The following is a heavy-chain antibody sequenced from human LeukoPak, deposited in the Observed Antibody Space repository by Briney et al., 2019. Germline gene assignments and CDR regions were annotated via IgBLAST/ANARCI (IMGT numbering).Heavy chain of an antibody. D-gene: IGHD3-10*01. V-gene: IGHV1-2*02. Sequence: ASVKVSCKASGYTFTGYYMHWVRQAPGQGLEWMGWINPNSGGTNYAQKFQGRVTMTRDTSISTAYMELSRLRSDDTAVYYCAISSLLWFGELSVLDYWGRGTLVTVSS. J-gene: IGHJ4*02. CDR1: GYTFTGYY. CDR3: AISSLLWFGELSVLDY. CDR2: INPNSGGT.